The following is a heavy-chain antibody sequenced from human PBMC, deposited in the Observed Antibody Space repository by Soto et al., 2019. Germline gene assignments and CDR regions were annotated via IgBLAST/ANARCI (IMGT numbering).Heavy chain of an antibody. CDR1: GYTFTSYG. V-gene: IGHV1-18*04. Sequence: ASVKVSCKASGYTFTSYGISWVRQAPGQGLEWMGWISAYNGNTNYAQKLQGRVTMTTDASTSTAYMELRSLRSDDTAVYYCARGGYYDSSGYYAELPYYFDYWGQGTLVTVSS. J-gene: IGHJ4*02. CDR3: ARGGYYDSSGYYAELPYYFDY. D-gene: IGHD3-22*01. CDR2: ISAYNGNT.